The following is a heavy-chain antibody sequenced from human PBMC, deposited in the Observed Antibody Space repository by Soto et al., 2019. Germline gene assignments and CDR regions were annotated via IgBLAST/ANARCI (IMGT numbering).Heavy chain of an antibody. Sequence: ASMKVSCKASGYAFTSYGISWVRQAPGQGLEWMGWISAYNGNTNYARKLQDRVTLATDTSTSTAYMELRSLRSDDTAVYYCAREGYCSSTSCKGVYYYYGMDVWGQGTTVTVSS. J-gene: IGHJ6*02. V-gene: IGHV1-18*01. CDR1: GYAFTSYG. CDR2: ISAYNGNT. D-gene: IGHD2-2*01. CDR3: AREGYCSSTSCKGVYYYYGMDV.